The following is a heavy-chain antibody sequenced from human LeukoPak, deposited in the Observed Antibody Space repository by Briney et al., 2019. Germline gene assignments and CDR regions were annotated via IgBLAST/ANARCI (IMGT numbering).Heavy chain of an antibody. CDR3: ARQAYYYGSGSYYKSGYMDV. Sequence: PSETLSLTCTVSGGSISSSSYYWGWIRQPPGKGLEWIGEINHSGSTNYNPSLKSRVTISVDTSKNQFSLKLSSVTAADTAVYYCARQAYYYGSGSYYKSGYMDVWGKGTTVTISS. D-gene: IGHD3-10*01. CDR2: INHSGST. J-gene: IGHJ6*03. CDR1: GGSISSSSYY. V-gene: IGHV4-39*01.